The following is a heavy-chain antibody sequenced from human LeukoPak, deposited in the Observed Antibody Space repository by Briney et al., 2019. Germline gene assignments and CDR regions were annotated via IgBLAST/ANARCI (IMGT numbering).Heavy chain of an antibody. D-gene: IGHD2-15*01. J-gene: IGHJ5*02. V-gene: IGHV1-69*13. Sequence: SVKVSCKASGGTFSSYAISWVRQAPGQGLEWMGGIIPIFGTANYAQKFQGRVTITADESTSTAYMELSSLRSEDTAVYYCARDDCSGESCYRSWFDPWGQGTLVTVSS. CDR2: IIPIFGTA. CDR1: GGTFSSYA. CDR3: ARDDCSGESCYRSWFDP.